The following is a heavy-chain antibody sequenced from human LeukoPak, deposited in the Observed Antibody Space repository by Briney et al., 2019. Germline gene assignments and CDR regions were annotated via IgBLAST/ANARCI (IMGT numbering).Heavy chain of an antibody. J-gene: IGHJ4*02. D-gene: IGHD4/OR15-4a*01. CDR2: IYSDNT. CDR1: GFTLSSNS. CDR3: ARRAGAYSHPYDY. Sequence: GGSLRLSCTVSGFTLSSNSMSWVRQAPGKGLEWVSFIYSDNTHYSDSGTGRFTISRDNSNNTLYLQMNSLRAGDTAVYYCARRAGAYSHPYDYWGQGTLVTVSS. V-gene: IGHV3-53*01.